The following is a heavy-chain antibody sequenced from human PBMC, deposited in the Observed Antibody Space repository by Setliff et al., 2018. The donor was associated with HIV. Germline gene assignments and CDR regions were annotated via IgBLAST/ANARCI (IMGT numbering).Heavy chain of an antibody. Sequence: PSETLSLTCTVSGVSISNYYWNWIRQPPGKGQEWIVYIFTSGDTNYNPSLRSRVTLSVDPSKNQVSLKLGSVTAADTAVDFCASAPLYFYDGSGYLKYWGQGSQVTAPQ. CDR3: ASAPLYFYDGSGYLKY. CDR1: GVSISNYY. CDR2: IFTSGDT. D-gene: IGHD3-22*01. J-gene: IGHJ4*02. V-gene: IGHV4-4*09.